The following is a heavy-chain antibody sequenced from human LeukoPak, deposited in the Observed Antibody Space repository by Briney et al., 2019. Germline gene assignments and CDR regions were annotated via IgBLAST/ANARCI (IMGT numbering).Heavy chain of an antibody. D-gene: IGHD1-7*01. CDR1: GFTFSSYA. CDR3: AKAVSIWNYAPFDY. J-gene: IGHJ4*02. Sequence: GGSLRLSCAASGFTFSSYAMSWVRQAPGKGLEWVSVISTGGDSTYYAHSVKGRFTISRDNSKNTLYLQMNSLRAEDTALYYCAKAVSIWNYAPFDYWGQGTLVTVSS. CDR2: ISTGGDST. V-gene: IGHV3-23*01.